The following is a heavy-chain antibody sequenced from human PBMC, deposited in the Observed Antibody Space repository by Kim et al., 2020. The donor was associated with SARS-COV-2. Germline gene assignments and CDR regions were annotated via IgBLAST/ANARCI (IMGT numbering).Heavy chain of an antibody. J-gene: IGHJ4*02. CDR2: IYYSGST. D-gene: IGHD3-22*01. Sequence: SETLSLTCTVSGGSVSSGSYYWSWIRQPPGKGLEWIGYIYYSGSTNYNPSLKSRVTISVDTSKNQFSLKLSSVTAADTAVYYCARDSFLTGRDYYDSSGSSDWGQGTLVTVSS. CDR1: GGSVSSGSYY. CDR3: ARDSFLTGRDYYDSSGSSD. V-gene: IGHV4-61*01.